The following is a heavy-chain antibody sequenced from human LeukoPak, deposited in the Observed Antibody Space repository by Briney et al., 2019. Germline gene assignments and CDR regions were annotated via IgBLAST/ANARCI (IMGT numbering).Heavy chain of an antibody. Sequence: GGSLRLSCAASGFTFTSYNMNWVRQAPGKGRGWVSYISSSSSTIYYADSVKGRFTISRDTAKNSLYLQMNSLRAEDTAVYYCARGGPVLRYFDWLSTFDYWGQGTLATVSS. CDR1: GFTFTSYN. D-gene: IGHD3-9*01. V-gene: IGHV3-48*04. CDR2: ISSSSSTI. J-gene: IGHJ4*02. CDR3: ARGGPVLRYFDWLSTFDY.